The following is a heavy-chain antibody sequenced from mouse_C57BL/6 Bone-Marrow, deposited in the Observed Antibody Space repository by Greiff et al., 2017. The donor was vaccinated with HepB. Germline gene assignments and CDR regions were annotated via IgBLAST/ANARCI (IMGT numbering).Heavy chain of an antibody. CDR3: ASVYYDYNWYFDV. CDR2: IYPGDGDT. V-gene: IGHV1-80*01. D-gene: IGHD2-4*01. CDR1: GYAFSSYW. Sequence: VQLVESGAELVKPGASVKISCKASGYAFSSYWMNWVKQRPGKGLEWIGQIYPGDGDTNYNGKFKGKATLTADKSSSTAYMQLSSLTSEDSAVYFCASVYYDYNWYFDVWGTGTTVTVSS. J-gene: IGHJ1*03.